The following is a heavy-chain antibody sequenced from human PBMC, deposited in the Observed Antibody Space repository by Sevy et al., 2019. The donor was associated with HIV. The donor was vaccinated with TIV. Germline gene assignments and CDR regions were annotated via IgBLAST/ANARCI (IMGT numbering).Heavy chain of an antibody. CDR3: TRGEVQLWPSGFDY. CDR2: FYTSGRT. D-gene: IGHD1-1*01. V-gene: IGHV4-4*07. J-gene: IGHJ4*02. Sequence: SETLSLTCTVSGDSISSYYWSWIRQPAGKGLEWIGRFYTSGRTNYNPSLKSRVTMSVDTSKNQFSLKLRSVTAADTAVYFCTRGEVQLWPSGFDYWGQGTLVTVSS. CDR1: GDSISSYY.